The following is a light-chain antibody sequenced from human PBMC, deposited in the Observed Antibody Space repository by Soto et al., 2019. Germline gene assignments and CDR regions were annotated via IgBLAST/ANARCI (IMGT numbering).Light chain of an antibody. J-gene: IGKJ2*01. V-gene: IGKV3-20*01. CDR2: GAS. Sequence: EIVWTQAQGTMSLSPGDRATLSCRTSQSISNYLAWYQQKRGQAHRLLIYGASSRATCIPDRFSGSGSGTDFTLSISRLEPEDFAVYYCQRYGTSPPYTFGQGTKLEIK. CDR1: QSISNY. CDR3: QRYGTSPPYT.